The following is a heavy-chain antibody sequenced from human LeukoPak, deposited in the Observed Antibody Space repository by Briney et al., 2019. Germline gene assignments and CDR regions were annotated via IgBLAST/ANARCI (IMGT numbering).Heavy chain of an antibody. V-gene: IGHV3-30*03. D-gene: IGHD3-10*01. CDR3: ARDSLNYGSGSYDDYYYYGMDV. CDR2: ISYDGSNK. J-gene: IGHJ6*04. Sequence: PGRSLRLSCAASGFTFSSYGMHWVRQAPGKGLEWVAVISYDGSNKYYADSVKGRFTISRDNAKNSLYLQMNSLRAEDTAVYYCARDSLNYGSGSYDDYYYYGMDVWGKGTTVTVSS. CDR1: GFTFSSYG.